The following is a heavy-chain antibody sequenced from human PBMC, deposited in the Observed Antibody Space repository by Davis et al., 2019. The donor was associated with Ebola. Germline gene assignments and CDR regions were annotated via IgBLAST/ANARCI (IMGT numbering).Heavy chain of an antibody. Sequence: GESLKISCVASGFIFSTHGMHWVRQAPGKGLEWVAVISYDGSNKYYADSVKGRFTISRDNSKNTLYLQMNSLRAEDTAVYYCAKDRDGYNPYFDYWGQGTLVTVSS. J-gene: IGHJ4*02. D-gene: IGHD5-24*01. CDR2: ISYDGSNK. V-gene: IGHV3-30*18. CDR3: AKDRDGYNPYFDY. CDR1: GFIFSTHG.